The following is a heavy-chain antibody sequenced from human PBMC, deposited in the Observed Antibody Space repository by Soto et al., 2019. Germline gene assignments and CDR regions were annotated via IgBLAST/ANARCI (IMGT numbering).Heavy chain of an antibody. J-gene: IGHJ6*02. Sequence: LSLTCAVSGGSISSSNWWSWVRQPPGKGLEWIGEIYHSGSTNYNPSLKSRVTISVDKSKNQFSLKLSSVTAADTAVYYCARDGVRYCSGGSCYSPYGMDVWGQGPTVTVSS. V-gene: IGHV4-4*02. D-gene: IGHD2-15*01. CDR3: ARDGVRYCSGGSCYSPYGMDV. CDR1: GGSISSSNW. CDR2: IYHSGST.